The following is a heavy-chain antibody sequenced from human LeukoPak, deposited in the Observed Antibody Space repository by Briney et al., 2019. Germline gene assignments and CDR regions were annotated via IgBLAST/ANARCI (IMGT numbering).Heavy chain of an antibody. V-gene: IGHV4-59*01. CDR2: IYYNGST. CDR1: GGSISSYY. Sequence: SETLSLTCTVSGGSISSYYWSWIRQPPGKGLEWIGYIYYNGSTNYNPSLKSRVTISVDTSKNQFSLKLSSVTAADTAVYYCARKEVGATTFDYWGQGTLVTVSS. CDR3: ARKEVGATTFDY. D-gene: IGHD1-26*01. J-gene: IGHJ4*02.